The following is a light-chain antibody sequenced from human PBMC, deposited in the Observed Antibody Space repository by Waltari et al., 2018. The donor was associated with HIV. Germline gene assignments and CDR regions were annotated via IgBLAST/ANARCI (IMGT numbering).Light chain of an antibody. V-gene: IGLV1-47*01. J-gene: IGLJ1*01. CDR3: AAWDDRLRGYV. CDR2: TDN. Sequence: HSVLTQPPSASGTPGQRVTIPCSGSSSIIGSNSVCWFQQLPGTAPKVLIYTDNQRPSGVPDRFSGSKSGTSASLASSGLRSEDEADYFCAAWDDRLRGYVFGTGTKVTVL. CDR1: SSIIGSNS.